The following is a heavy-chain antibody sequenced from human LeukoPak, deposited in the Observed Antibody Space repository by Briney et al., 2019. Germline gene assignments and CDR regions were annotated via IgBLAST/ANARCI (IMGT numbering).Heavy chain of an antibody. V-gene: IGHV4-59*01. CDR2: MYYSGSS. Sequence: PSETLSLTCTVSRGSISGYYWNWIRQTPGKGLEWIGYMYYSGSSTYNPSLKSRVSISVDTSKNQFSLKLNSVTAADTAIYYCARDSGHYGGNPYYFDYWGPGTLVTVSS. D-gene: IGHD4-23*01. CDR3: ARDSGHYGGNPYYFDY. J-gene: IGHJ4*02. CDR1: RGSISGYY.